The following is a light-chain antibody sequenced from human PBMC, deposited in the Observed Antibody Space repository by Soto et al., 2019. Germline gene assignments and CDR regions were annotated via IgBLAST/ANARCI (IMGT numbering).Light chain of an antibody. J-gene: IGKJ4*01. CDR3: QKCMVDPLT. CDR1: QDIVNL. CDR2: GAS. Sequence: DLQITQSPSSLSSCVGDRVTLTFLASQDIVNLLAWYQQKPGKVPKLLIYGASNLQSGVPPRFSGSGSGTDFTLAISSLQPEDAATYYCQKCMVDPLTFGGGTKVDIK. V-gene: IGKV1-27*01.